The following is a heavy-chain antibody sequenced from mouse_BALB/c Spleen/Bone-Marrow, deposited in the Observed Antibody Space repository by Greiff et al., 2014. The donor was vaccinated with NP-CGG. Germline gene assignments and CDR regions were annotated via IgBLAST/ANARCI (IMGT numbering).Heavy chain of an antibody. CDR3: AREDIITAYFDY. D-gene: IGHD1-1*01. CDR2: IDPSNTYT. Sequence: VQLQQSAAELARPGASVKMSCKASGYTFTSYTMHWVKQRPGQGLEWIGYIDPSNTYTDYNQNFKDKTTLTADKSSSTAYMQLSSLTSEGSAVYYCAREDIITAYFDYWGQGTTLTVSS. J-gene: IGHJ2*01. V-gene: IGHV1-4*02. CDR1: GYTFTSYT.